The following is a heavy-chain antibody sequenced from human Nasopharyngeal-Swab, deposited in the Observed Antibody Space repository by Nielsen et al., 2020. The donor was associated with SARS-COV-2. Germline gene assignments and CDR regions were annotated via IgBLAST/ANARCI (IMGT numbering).Heavy chain of an antibody. D-gene: IGHD2-21*02. V-gene: IGHV3-23*01. J-gene: IGHJ6*02. CDR2: ISGSGGST. CDR3: AKGGCGGDCYYYYYYGMDV. Sequence: GESLKISCAASGFTFSSYAMSWVRQAPGKGLEWVSAISGSGGSTYYADSVKGRFTISRDNSKNTLDLQMNSLRAEDTAVYYCAKGGCGGDCYYYYYYGMDVWGQGTTVTVSS. CDR1: GFTFSSYA.